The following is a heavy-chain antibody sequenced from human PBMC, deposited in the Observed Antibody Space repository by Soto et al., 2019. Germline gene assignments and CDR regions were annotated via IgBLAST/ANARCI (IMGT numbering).Heavy chain of an antibody. CDR3: ARDLGRVAATPPQYYYGMDV. CDR1: GFTFSSYA. D-gene: IGHD2-15*01. J-gene: IGHJ6*02. V-gene: IGHV3-30*03. CDR2: ITYDGSKK. Sequence: GGSLRLSCAASGFTFSSYAMHWVRQAPGRGLEWVAVITYDGSKKYYADSVQGRFTISRDNSKNTLSLQMNSLRAEDTAVYYCARDLGRVAATPPQYYYGMDVWGQGTTVTVSS.